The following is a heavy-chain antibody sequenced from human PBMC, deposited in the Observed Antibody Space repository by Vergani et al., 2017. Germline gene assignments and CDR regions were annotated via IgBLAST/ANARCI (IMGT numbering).Heavy chain of an antibody. CDR3: ARDREACSSTSCAQPYYYYYMDV. J-gene: IGHJ6*03. CDR2: ISGSGVSA. CDR1: EFTFSNYA. Sequence: EVQLLESGGGLVQPGGSLRLTCAASEFTFSNYAMNWVRQAPGKGLEWVSGISGSGVSAYYTDSVKGRFTISRDNSKNMLYLQMNSLRAEDTAVYYCARDREACSSTSCAQPYYYYYMDVWGKGTTVTVSS. D-gene: IGHD2-2*01. V-gene: IGHV3-23*01.